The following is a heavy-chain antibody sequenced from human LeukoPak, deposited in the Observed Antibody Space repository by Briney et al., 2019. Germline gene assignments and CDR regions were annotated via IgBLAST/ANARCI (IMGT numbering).Heavy chain of an antibody. D-gene: IGHD3-10*01. V-gene: IGHV3-48*01. J-gene: IGHJ4*02. CDR3: ATTEFLDH. CDR1: GFTFSTYS. Sequence: GGSLSLSCAASGFTFSTYSMNWVRQAPGKGLEWISYISNSSNTIYYADSVKGRFTISRDNAKNSLFLQMNSLRVEDTAVYYCATTEFLDHWGQGTLVTVSS. CDR2: ISNSSNTI.